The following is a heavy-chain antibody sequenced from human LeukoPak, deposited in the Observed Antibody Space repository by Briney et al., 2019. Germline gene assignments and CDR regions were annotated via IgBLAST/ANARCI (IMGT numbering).Heavy chain of an antibody. V-gene: IGHV3-21*01. CDR1: GFTFSSYS. Sequence: GSLRLSCAASGFTFSSYSMNWDRQAPGKGLEWVSSISSSSSYIYYADSVKGRFTISRDNAKNSLYLQMNSLRAEDTAVYYCARDPVVAATYEPYYFDYWGQGTLVTVSS. D-gene: IGHD2-15*01. J-gene: IGHJ4*02. CDR2: ISSSSSYI. CDR3: ARDPVVAATYEPYYFDY.